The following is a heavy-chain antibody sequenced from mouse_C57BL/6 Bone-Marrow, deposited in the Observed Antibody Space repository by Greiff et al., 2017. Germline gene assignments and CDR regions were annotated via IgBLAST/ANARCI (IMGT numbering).Heavy chain of an antibody. CDR2: IYPRSGNT. CDR3: ARGYYAMDY. CDR1: GYTFTRYW. V-gene: IGHV1-81*01. Sequence: QVQLQQPGAELVKPGASVKMSCKASGYTFTRYWITWVKQRPGQGLEWIGEIYPRSGNTYYNEKFKGKATLTADNSSSTAYMELRSLASEDSAVYFCARGYYAMDYWGQGTSVTVSS. J-gene: IGHJ4*01.